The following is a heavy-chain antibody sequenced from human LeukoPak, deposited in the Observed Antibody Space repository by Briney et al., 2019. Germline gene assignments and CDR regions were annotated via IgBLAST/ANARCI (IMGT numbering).Heavy chain of an antibody. V-gene: IGHV4-34*01. J-gene: IGHJ4*02. CDR3: ARCGDGLPCDFDY. CDR1: GGSFSGYY. Sequence: SETLSLTCAVYGGSFSGYYWSWIRQPPGKGLEWIGEINHSGSTNYNPSLKSRVTISVDTSKNQFSLKLSSVTAADTGVYYCARCGDGLPCDFDYWGQGTLVTVSS. D-gene: IGHD3-10*01. CDR2: INHSGST.